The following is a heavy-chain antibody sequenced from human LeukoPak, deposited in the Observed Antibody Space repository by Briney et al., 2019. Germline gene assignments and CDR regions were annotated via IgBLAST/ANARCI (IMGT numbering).Heavy chain of an antibody. CDR3: ARVPPAVFGAFDI. CDR2: INAGNGNT. D-gene: IGHD3-10*01. CDR1: GYTFNSYA. V-gene: IGHV1-3*01. J-gene: IGHJ3*02. Sequence: ASVKVSCKASGYTFNSYAMHWVRQAPGQRLEWMGWINAGNGNTKYSQKFQGRVTITRDTSASTAYMELSSLRSEDTGVYFCARVPPAVFGAFDIWGQGTMVTVSS.